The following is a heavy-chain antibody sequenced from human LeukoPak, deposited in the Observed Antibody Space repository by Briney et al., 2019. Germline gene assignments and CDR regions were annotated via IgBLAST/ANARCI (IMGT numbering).Heavy chain of an antibody. CDR1: GFTFSSYS. D-gene: IGHD6-13*01. J-gene: IGHJ6*03. CDR3: AREIAAAGHDYYYYMDV. CDR2: ISSSTSYI. V-gene: IGHV3-21*01. Sequence: GGSLRLSCAASGFTFSSYSMNWVRQAPGKGLEWVSSISSSTSYIYYADLVKGRFTISRDNAKNSLYLQMNSLRAEDTAVYYCAREIAAAGHDYYYYMDVWGKGTTVTVSS.